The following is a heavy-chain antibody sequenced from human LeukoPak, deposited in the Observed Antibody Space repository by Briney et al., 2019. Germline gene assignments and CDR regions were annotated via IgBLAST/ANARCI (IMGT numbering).Heavy chain of an antibody. CDR2: IYYSGST. D-gene: IGHD3-10*01. CDR3: ARGTRGYFDY. CDR1: GGSISSSSYY. V-gene: IGHV4-39*07. J-gene: IGHJ4*02. Sequence: SETLSLTCTVSGGSISSSSYYWGWIRQPPGKGLEWIGSIYYSGSTYYNPSLKSRVTISVDTSKNQFSLKLSSVTAADTAVYYCARGTRGYFDYRGQGTLVTVSS.